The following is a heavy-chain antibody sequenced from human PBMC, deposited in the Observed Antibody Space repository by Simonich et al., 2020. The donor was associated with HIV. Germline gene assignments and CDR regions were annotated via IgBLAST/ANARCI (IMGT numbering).Heavy chain of an antibody. CDR2: IYYSGRT. J-gene: IGHJ3*02. CDR1: GGSISSRNYY. CDR3: ARRPPITGRGFDI. Sequence: QVLLQESGPGLVKPSETLSLTCSVSGGSISSRNYYWGWIRQTPGKGLEWIGIIYYSGRTYYNSPLKGRVTVSVDTSKNQFSLKLSSVTAADTAMYYCARRPPITGRGFDIWGQGTMVTVSS. V-gene: IGHV4-39*01. D-gene: IGHD3-10*01.